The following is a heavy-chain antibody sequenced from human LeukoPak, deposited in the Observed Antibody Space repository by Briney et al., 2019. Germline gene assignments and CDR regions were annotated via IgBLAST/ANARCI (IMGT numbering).Heavy chain of an antibody. CDR1: GGSINSFY. J-gene: IGHJ4*02. V-gene: IGHV4-59*01. Sequence: KPSETLSLTCTVSGGSINSFYWTWIRQPPGKGLEWIGYIYYSGSTNYNPSLKSRVTISVDTSKNQFSLKLSSVTAADTAVYYCARGYDFWSGYYFGYWGQGTLVTVSS. D-gene: IGHD3-3*01. CDR2: IYYSGST. CDR3: ARGYDFWSGYYFGY.